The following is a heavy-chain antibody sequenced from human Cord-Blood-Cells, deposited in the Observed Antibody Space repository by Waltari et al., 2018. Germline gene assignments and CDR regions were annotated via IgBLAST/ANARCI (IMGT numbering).Heavy chain of an antibody. CDR2: IKQDGSEK. Sequence: EVHLVESGGGLVQPGGSLRLSCAASGFTLSSYWMSWVRQAPGKGLEWVANIKQDGSEKYYVDSVKGRFTISRDNAKNSLYLQMNSLRAEDTAVYYCARVNKGYWGQGTLVTVSS. CDR3: ARVNKGY. J-gene: IGHJ4*02. V-gene: IGHV3-7*01. CDR1: GFTLSSYW.